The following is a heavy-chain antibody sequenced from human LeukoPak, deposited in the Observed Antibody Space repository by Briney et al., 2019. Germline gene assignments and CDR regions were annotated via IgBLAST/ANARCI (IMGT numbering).Heavy chain of an antibody. D-gene: IGHD6-19*01. CDR1: GYTFTSYY. CDR3: ARDLGSSGEFDP. J-gene: IGHJ5*02. Sequence: GASLKVSCKASGYTFTSYYMHWVRQAPGQGLGWMGWINPNSGGANYAQKFQGRVTMTRDTSISTAYMELSRLTSDDTAVYYCARDLGSSGEFDPWGQGTLVTVSS. CDR2: INPNSGGA. V-gene: IGHV1-2*02.